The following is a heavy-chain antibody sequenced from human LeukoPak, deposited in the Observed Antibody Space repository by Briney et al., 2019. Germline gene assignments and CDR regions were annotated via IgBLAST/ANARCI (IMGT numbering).Heavy chain of an antibody. CDR3: AREKGSSWYDKWVTTGALGY. V-gene: IGHV3-30*03. D-gene: IGHD6-13*01. Sequence: GSLRLSCAASGFTFSSYSMNWVRQAPGKGLEWVAVISYDGSNKYYADSVKGRFTISRDNSKNMLYLQMNSLRAEDTAVYYCAREKGSSWYDKWVTTGALGYWGQGTLVTVSS. CDR1: GFTFSSYS. CDR2: ISYDGSNK. J-gene: IGHJ4*02.